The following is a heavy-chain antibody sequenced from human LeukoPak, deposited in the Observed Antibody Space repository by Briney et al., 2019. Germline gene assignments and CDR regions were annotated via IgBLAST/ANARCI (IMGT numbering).Heavy chain of an antibody. V-gene: IGHV3-21*01. J-gene: IGHJ4*02. CDR2: ISSSRSYI. CDR1: GFTFSSYS. CDR3: TKDRMATIIGEFDY. D-gene: IGHD5-24*01. Sequence: GSLRLSCAASGFTFSSYSMNWVRQAPGKGLEWVSFISSSRSYIYYADSVKGRFTISRDNAKNSLYLQMNSLIAEDTAVYYCTKDRMATIIGEFDYWGQGTLVTVSS.